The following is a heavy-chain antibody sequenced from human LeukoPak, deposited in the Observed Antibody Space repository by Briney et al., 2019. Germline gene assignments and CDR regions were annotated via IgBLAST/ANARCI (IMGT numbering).Heavy chain of an antibody. J-gene: IGHJ4*02. Sequence: GGSLRLSCAASGFTFSSYEMNWVRQAPGKGLEWVSYISSSGSTIYYADSVKGRFTISRDNAKNSLYLQMNSLRAEDTAVYYCARGYPNFDWLLPYYFDYWGQGTLVTVSS. CDR3: ARGYPNFDWLLPYYFDY. CDR2: ISSSGSTI. V-gene: IGHV3-48*03. CDR1: GFTFSSYE. D-gene: IGHD3-9*01.